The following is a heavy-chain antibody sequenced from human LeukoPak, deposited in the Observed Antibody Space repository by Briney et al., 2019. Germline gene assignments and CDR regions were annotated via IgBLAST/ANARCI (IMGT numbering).Heavy chain of an antibody. J-gene: IGHJ4*02. D-gene: IGHD3-3*01. CDR1: GGSTSNYF. V-gene: IGHV4-4*07. CDR3: ARDPEGHGYYFDY. CDR2: IHTSGST. Sequence: SETLSLTCTVSGGSTSNYFCTWLRQSAGKGLEWIGRIHTSGSTNYNPSLKSRVSMSVDTSKNQFSLKLSSVTAADTAVYYCARDPEGHGYYFDYWGQGALVTFSS.